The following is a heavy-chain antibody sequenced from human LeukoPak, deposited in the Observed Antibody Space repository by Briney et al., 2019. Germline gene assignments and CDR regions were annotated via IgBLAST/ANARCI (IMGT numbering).Heavy chain of an antibody. J-gene: IGHJ4*02. Sequence: WASVKVSCKASGGTFSSYAISWVRQAPGQGLEWMGGIIPIFGTANYAQKFQGRVTITADESTSTAYMELSSLRSEDTAVYYCARSLPCGGSKLPLDYWGQGALVTVSS. D-gene: IGHD2-15*01. CDR3: ARSLPCGGSKLPLDY. V-gene: IGHV1-69*13. CDR2: IIPIFGTA. CDR1: GGTFSSYA.